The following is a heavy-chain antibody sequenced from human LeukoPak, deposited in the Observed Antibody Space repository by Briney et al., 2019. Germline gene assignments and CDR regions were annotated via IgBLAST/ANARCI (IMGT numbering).Heavy chain of an antibody. D-gene: IGHD3-10*01. CDR3: ARVSYYYGSGEAFDI. J-gene: IGHJ3*02. Sequence: SETLSLTCTVSGGSISGTNYYWGWIRQPPGRGLEWIGSIYYSRSTYYNPSLKGRVTVSVDTSKNHFSLKLSSVTAADTAVYYCARVSYYYGSGEAFDIWGQGTMVTVSS. CDR1: GGSISGTNYY. CDR2: IYYSRST. V-gene: IGHV4-39*02.